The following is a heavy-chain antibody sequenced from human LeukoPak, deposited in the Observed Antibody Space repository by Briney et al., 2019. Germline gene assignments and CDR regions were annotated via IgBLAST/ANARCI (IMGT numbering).Heavy chain of an antibody. Sequence: GGSLRLSCAASGFTFSRYWMGWVRQAPGKGPEWVANIKPDGSESWHADSVKGRFTISRDNARNSLFLQMSSLRADDTAIYYCSKDPLADYGSTWGQGTLVTVSS. CDR1: GFTFSRYW. D-gene: IGHD4-17*01. V-gene: IGHV3-7*01. CDR2: IKPDGSES. CDR3: SKDPLADYGST. J-gene: IGHJ5*02.